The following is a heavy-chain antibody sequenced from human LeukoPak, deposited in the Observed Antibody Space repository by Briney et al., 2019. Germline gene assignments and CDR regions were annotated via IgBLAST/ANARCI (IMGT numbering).Heavy chain of an antibody. CDR3: ARDTYCSGGSCYHRYFDY. CDR1: GGSLSSYY. D-gene: IGHD2-15*01. J-gene: IGHJ4*02. CDR2: IYYTGST. Sequence: SETLSLTCTVSGGSLSSYYWSWLRQPPGKGLEWIWRIYYTGSTNYNPSLKSRVTISVDTSKKQFSLKLSSVTAADTAVYYCARDTYCSGGSCYHRYFDYWGQGTLVTVSS. V-gene: IGHV4-59*01.